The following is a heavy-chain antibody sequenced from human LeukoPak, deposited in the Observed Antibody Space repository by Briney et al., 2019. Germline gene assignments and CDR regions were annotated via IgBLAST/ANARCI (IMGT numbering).Heavy chain of an antibody. V-gene: IGHV3-43D*03. Sequence: GGSLRLSCAASGFTFDDYAMHWVRQVPGKGLEWVSLITWDGGGTYYADSVKGRFTIPGDNRKSSLHLEMNSLRLEDTAFYYCAKEDFDYWGQGTLVTVSS. J-gene: IGHJ4*02. CDR1: GFTFDDYA. CDR3: AKEDFDY. CDR2: ITWDGGGT.